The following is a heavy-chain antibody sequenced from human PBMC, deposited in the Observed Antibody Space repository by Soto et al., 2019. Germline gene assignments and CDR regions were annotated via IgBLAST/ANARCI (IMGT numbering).Heavy chain of an antibody. Sequence: ASVKVSCKASGYTFSSYAMHWVRQAPGQRLEWMGWINAGYGNTKSSQKFQDRVTISRDTSASTAYMELTSLRSEDTAVYYCAKDTGDGTFDFWGQGTLVTVSS. D-gene: IGHD7-27*01. J-gene: IGHJ4*02. CDR1: GYTFSSYA. V-gene: IGHV1-3*01. CDR2: INAGYGNT. CDR3: AKDTGDGTFDF.